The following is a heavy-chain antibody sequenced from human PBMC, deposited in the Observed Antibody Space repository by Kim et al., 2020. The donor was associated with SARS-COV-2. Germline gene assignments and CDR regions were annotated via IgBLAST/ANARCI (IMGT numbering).Heavy chain of an antibody. V-gene: IGHV4-59*08. CDR3: ARVYYDSSGYYRSRYYFDY. CDR2: IYYSGST. J-gene: IGHJ4*02. CDR1: GGSISSYY. Sequence: SETLSLTCTVSGGSISSYYWSWIRQPPGKGLEWIGYIYYSGSTNYNPSLKSRVTISVDTSKNQFSLKLSSVTAADTAVYYCARVYYDSSGYYRSRYYFDYWGQGTLVTVSS. D-gene: IGHD3-22*01.